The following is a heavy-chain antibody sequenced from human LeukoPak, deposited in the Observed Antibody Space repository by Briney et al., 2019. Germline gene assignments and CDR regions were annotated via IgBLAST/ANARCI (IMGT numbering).Heavy chain of an antibody. V-gene: IGHV3-30-3*01. Sequence: GRSLRLSCAASGFTFSSYAMYWVRQAPGKGLEWVALISYDENFKYYADSVKGRFTISRDNSKNTLYLQMNSLRAEDTAVYYCARVQWELLYPDYWGQGTLVTVSS. CDR1: GFTFSSYA. CDR2: ISYDENFK. J-gene: IGHJ4*02. D-gene: IGHD1-26*01. CDR3: ARVQWELLYPDY.